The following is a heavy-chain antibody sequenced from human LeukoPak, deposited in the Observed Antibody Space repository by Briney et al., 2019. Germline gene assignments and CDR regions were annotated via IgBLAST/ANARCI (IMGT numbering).Heavy chain of an antibody. D-gene: IGHD2-2*01. CDR1: GFTFSDYY. V-gene: IGHV3-21*01. CDR3: ARAQGYDCSSTSCYFDY. J-gene: IGHJ4*02. Sequence: GGSLRLSCAASGFTFSDYYMNWVRQAPGKGLEWVSSISSSSSYIYYADSVKGRFTISRDNAKNSLYLQMNSLRAEDTAVYYCARAQGYDCSSTSCYFDYWGQGTLVTVSS. CDR2: ISSSSSYI.